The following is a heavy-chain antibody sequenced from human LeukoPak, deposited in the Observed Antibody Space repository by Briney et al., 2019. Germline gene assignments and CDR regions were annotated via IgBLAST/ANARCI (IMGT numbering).Heavy chain of an antibody. D-gene: IGHD2-2*02. V-gene: IGHV4-39*07. CDR1: GGSISSSNYY. CDR2: VYYSGST. Sequence: PSETLSLTCTVSGGSISSSNYYWGWIRQPPGKGLEWIGSVYYSGSTYYNPSLQSRVTISVDTSKNQFSLKLSSVTAADTAVYYCARDSPDCSSITCYKDWFDPWGQGTLVTVSS. J-gene: IGHJ5*02. CDR3: ARDSPDCSSITCYKDWFDP.